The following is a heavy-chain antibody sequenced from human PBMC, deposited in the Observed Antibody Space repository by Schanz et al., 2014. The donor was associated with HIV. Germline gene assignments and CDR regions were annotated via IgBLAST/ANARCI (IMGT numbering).Heavy chain of an antibody. CDR1: GFTFNSYG. D-gene: IGHD3-22*01. Sequence: QVQLVESGGGVVQPGRSLRLSCAASGFTFNSYGMHWVRQAPGKGLEWVADIWHDGSNKNYADSVKGRFTISRDNSRNTVYLQMDSLRVEDTAVYYCAKPEYDSSGNSQTHFDYWGQGTLVSVSS. CDR3: AKPEYDSSGNSQTHFDY. V-gene: IGHV3-33*03. CDR2: IWHDGSNK. J-gene: IGHJ4*02.